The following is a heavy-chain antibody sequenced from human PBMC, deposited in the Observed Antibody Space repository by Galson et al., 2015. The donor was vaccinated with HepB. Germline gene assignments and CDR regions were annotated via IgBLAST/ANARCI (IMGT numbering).Heavy chain of an antibody. CDR2: IIPIFGTA. V-gene: IGHV1-69*06. J-gene: IGHJ4*02. Sequence: SVKVSCKASGGTFSSYAISWVRQAPGQGLEWMGGIIPIFGTANYAQKFQGRVTITADTSVSTAYLQISSLKAEGTAVYYCARSYYYDSIDYWGQGTLVTVSS. D-gene: IGHD3-22*01. CDR1: GGTFSSYA. CDR3: ARSYYYDSIDY.